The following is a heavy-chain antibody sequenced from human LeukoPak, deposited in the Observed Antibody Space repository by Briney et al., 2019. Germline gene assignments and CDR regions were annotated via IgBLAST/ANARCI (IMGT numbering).Heavy chain of an antibody. CDR1: GFTFSSYT. CDR3: AIVNGDYERGGAPDY. J-gene: IGHJ4*02. CDR2: ISSGSTYV. D-gene: IGHD4-17*01. V-gene: IGHV3-21*01. Sequence: PGGSLRLSCAASGFTFSSYTMNWVRQAPGKGLDWVSSISSGSTYVYYADSVKGRFTISRDNAKNSLYLQMNNLRVEDTAIYYCAIVNGDYERGGAPDYWGQGTLVTVSS.